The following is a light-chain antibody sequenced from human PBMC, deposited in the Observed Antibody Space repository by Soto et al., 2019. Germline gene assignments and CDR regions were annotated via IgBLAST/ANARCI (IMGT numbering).Light chain of an antibody. Sequence: SYELTQPPSVSVAPGQTARITCGGNNIGSKSVHWCQQKPGQAPVLVVYDDSDRPSGIPERFSGSNSGNTATLTISRVEAGDEADYYCQVWDSSSDSYVFGTGTRSPS. CDR3: QVWDSSSDSYV. CDR1: NIGSKS. J-gene: IGLJ1*01. V-gene: IGLV3-21*02. CDR2: DDS.